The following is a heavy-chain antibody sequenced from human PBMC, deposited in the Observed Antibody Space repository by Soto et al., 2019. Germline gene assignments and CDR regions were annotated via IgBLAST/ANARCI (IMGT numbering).Heavy chain of an antibody. CDR3: ARAKAVAGKFSWFDY. CDR2: IYYSGST. D-gene: IGHD6-19*01. Sequence: SETLSLTCTVSGGSISSYYWSWIRQPPGKGLEWIGYIYYSGSTNYNPSLKSRVTISVDTSKNQFSLKLSSVTAADTAVYYRARAKAVAGKFSWFDYWGQGTLVTVSS. J-gene: IGHJ4*02. CDR1: GGSISSYY. V-gene: IGHV4-59*01.